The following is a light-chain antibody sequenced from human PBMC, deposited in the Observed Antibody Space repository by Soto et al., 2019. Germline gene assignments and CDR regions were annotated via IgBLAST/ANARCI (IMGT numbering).Light chain of an antibody. CDR2: DVS. CDR1: QVINNY. J-gene: IGKJ4*01. Sequence: DIQMTQSPSSLSASVGDRVTITCQTGQVINNYLNWYQQKPGQAPKLLIYDVSHLETGVPFRFRGSGSGQYFTLTISSLQPEDFATYYCQHYYNFPLTFGGGSKVDIK. CDR3: QHYYNFPLT. V-gene: IGKV1-33*01.